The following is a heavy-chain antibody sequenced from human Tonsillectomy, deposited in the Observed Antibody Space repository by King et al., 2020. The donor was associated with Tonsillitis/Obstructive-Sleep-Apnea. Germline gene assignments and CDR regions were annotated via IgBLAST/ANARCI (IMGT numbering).Heavy chain of an antibody. J-gene: IGHJ4*02. V-gene: IGHV4-39*01. Sequence: LQLQESGPGLVKPSETLSLTCIVSCGSISSSSYYWGWIRQHPGKGLEWIGSIYYSGSTYYNPSLRSRVTISVDTSKHQFSLKLSSVSDTDTAVYYCARHNIYSSCRIVDYWGQGTLVTVSS. CDR2: IYYSGST. CDR3: ARHNIYSSCRIVDY. D-gene: IGHD6-6*01. CDR1: CGSISSSSYY.